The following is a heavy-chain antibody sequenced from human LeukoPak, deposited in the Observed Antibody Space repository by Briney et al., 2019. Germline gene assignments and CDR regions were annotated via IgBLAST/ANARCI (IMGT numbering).Heavy chain of an antibody. CDR2: SSYSGDSR. J-gene: IGHJ4*02. Sequence: PGGSPRLSCAASGFTFRSYAMNWVRQAPGKGLEWVSSSYSGDSRFYADSVKGRFTISRDNSKSTLFLQMNSLRADDTAIYYCAKGRSGWYEGLDYWGQGILVTVSS. D-gene: IGHD6-19*01. CDR3: AKGRSGWYEGLDY. CDR1: GFTFRSYA. V-gene: IGHV3-23*01.